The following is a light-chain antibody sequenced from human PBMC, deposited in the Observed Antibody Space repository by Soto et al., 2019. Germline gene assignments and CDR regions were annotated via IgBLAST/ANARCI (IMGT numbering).Light chain of an antibody. CDR1: VSIRTW. CDR3: QQYNNYPRT. V-gene: IGKV1-5*01. CDR2: DAS. J-gene: IGKJ1*01. Sequence: DIQMTQSPSTLSASIGDRVTITCRASVSIRTWLAWYQHKPGKAPKFLIYDASSLESGDPSRFSGSGSGTEFTLTISNLQPDDFATYFCQQYNNYPRTCGQGTDADIK.